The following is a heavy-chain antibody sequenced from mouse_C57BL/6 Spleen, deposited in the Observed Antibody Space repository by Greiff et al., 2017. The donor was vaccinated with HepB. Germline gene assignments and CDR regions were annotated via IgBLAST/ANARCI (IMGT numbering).Heavy chain of an antibody. D-gene: IGHD1-1*01. CDR1: GYTFTSYW. J-gene: IGHJ2*01. CDR2: IYPGNSDT. Sequence: EVQLVESGTVLARPGASVKMSCKTSGYTFTSYWMHWVKQRPGQGLEWIGAIYPGNSDTSYNQKFKGKAKLTAVTSASTAYMELSSLTNEDSAVYYCTGDTTVVAPFDYWGQGTTLTVSS. V-gene: IGHV1-5*01. CDR3: TGDTTVVAPFDY.